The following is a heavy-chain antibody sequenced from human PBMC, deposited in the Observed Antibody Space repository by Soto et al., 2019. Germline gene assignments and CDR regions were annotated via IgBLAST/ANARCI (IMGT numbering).Heavy chain of an antibody. CDR1: GGSISSSDYY. J-gene: IGHJ4*01. CDR3: ARGVLH. Sequence: QVQLQESGPGLLKPSQTLSLTCNVSGGSISSSDYYWSGIRQHPGTGLEWIGYISYSGSTYYNPSLKSRVTISVDTSKNQFSLIRNSVTAADTAVYYCARGVLHWGQGTLVTVSS. CDR2: ISYSGST. V-gene: IGHV4-31*03.